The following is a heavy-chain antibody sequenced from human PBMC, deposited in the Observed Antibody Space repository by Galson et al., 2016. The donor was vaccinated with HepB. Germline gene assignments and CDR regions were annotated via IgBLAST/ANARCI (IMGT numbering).Heavy chain of an antibody. D-gene: IGHD3-9*01. CDR3: TTDGIRYHRTFDY. Sequence: SLRLSCAASGFTFTDAWMNWVRQAPGKGLEWVGLIKTTAQGGTADYAAPVKGRFTISRDESKNTLYLQMNSLRTEDTAVYYCTTDGIRYHRTFDYWGQGTLVTVSS. CDR1: GFTFTDAW. V-gene: IGHV3-15*07. CDR2: IKTTAQGGTA. J-gene: IGHJ4*02.